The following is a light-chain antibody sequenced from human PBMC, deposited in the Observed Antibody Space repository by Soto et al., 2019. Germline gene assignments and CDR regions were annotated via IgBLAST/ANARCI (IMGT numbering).Light chain of an antibody. Sequence: VLTQPASVSGSPGQSIAISCTGTSSDVGGYNYVSWYQQHPGKAPKLMIHEVSNRPSGISDRFSGSKSGNTASLTISGLQADDEADYYCSSHTSYSTRVFGTGTKVTVL. CDR3: SSHTSYSTRV. J-gene: IGLJ1*01. CDR1: SSDVGGYNY. CDR2: EVS. V-gene: IGLV2-14*01.